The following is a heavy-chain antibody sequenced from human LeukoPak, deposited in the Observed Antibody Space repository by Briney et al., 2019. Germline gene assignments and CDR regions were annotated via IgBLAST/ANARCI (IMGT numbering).Heavy chain of an antibody. CDR3: AKDQFTGGARYYGMDV. D-gene: IGHD1-26*01. V-gene: IGHV1-46*01. Sequence: ASVKVSCKASGYTFTSYYMHWVRQAPGQGLEWMGIINPSGGSTSYAQKFQGRVTMTRDTSTSTVYMELSSLRSEDTAVYYCAKDQFTGGARYYGMDVWGQGTTVTVSS. CDR2: INPSGGST. CDR1: GYTFTSYY. J-gene: IGHJ6*02.